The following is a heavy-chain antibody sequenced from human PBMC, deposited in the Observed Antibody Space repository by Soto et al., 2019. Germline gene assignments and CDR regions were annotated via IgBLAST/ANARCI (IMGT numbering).Heavy chain of an antibody. CDR3: ARRYGDCFDY. D-gene: IGHD4-17*01. CDR1: GGSISSGGYY. CDR2: IYYSGST. J-gene: IGHJ4*03. Sequence: SETLSLTCTVSGGSISSGGYYWSWIRQHPGKGLEWIGYIYYSGSTNYNPSLKSRVTISVDTSKNQFSLKLSSVTAADTAVYYCARRYGDCFDYWGQGTTVTVSS. V-gene: IGHV4-61*08.